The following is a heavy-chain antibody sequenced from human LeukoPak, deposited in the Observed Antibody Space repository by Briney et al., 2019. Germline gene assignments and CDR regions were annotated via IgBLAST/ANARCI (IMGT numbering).Heavy chain of an antibody. CDR3: ARDGLNAWFDP. CDR1: GFTFNKFA. J-gene: IGHJ5*02. V-gene: IGHV3-23*01. D-gene: IGHD4/OR15-4a*01. CDR2: IGSSGATT. Sequence: GGSLRLSCEASGFTFNKFAMSWVRQAPGKGPEWVSAIGSSGATTFYADSVKGRCTISRDNAENSLYLQMNSLRDDDTAVYYCARDGLNAWFDPWGQGTLVTVSS.